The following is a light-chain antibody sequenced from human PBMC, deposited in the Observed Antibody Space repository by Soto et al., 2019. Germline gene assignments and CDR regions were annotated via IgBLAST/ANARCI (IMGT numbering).Light chain of an antibody. J-gene: IGKJ5*01. CDR1: QSVSSSY. CDR3: QQYGSSLIT. V-gene: IGKV3-20*01. CDR2: GAS. Sequence: EIVLTQSPGTLSLSPGERATLSCRASQSVSSSYLAWYQQKPGQAPRLLIYGASNRATGIPDRFSGSGSGTDFTLTISRLEPEDFAVYYCQQYGSSLITFGQGTRLEI.